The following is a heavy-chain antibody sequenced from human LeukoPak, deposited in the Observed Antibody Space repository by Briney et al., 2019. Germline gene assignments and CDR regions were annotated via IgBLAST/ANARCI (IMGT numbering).Heavy chain of an antibody. Sequence: ASVTVSCKDSVYTFTGYYMHWVRQTPGQGLAGMGWFNADNGGTNYAQKFQGRVIMTRDMSISAAYMELSRLRSDDTAVYYCARDPSNSGYDYLYYFDYWGQGTLVTVSS. V-gene: IGHV1-2*02. CDR2: FNADNGGT. CDR1: VYTFTGYY. CDR3: ARDPSNSGYDYLYYFDY. J-gene: IGHJ4*02. D-gene: IGHD5-12*01.